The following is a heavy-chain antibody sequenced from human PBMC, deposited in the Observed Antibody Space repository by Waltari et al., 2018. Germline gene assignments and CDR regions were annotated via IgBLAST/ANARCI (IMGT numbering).Heavy chain of an antibody. V-gene: IGHV3-48*01. J-gene: IGHJ4*02. CDR2: ISSSMSTR. CDR3: ARGETMPGIAVAGTLPSY. D-gene: IGHD6-19*01. Sequence: EVQLVESGGGLVQPGGSLRLSCAASGFTFSSYSMNWVRQAPGKGLELVSYISSSMSTRYYADSVKGRFTISRDNAKNSLYLQMNSLRAEDTAVYYCARGETMPGIAVAGTLPSYWGQGTLVTVSS. CDR1: GFTFSSYS.